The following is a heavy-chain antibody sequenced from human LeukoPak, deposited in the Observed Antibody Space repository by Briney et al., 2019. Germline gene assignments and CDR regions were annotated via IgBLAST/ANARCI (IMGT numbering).Heavy chain of an antibody. CDR1: GGSISSSSYY. CDR3: ARIQLWFGPIDY. J-gene: IGHJ4*02. D-gene: IGHD5-18*01. CDR2: IYYSGST. V-gene: IGHV4-39*01. Sequence: SETLSLTCTVSGGSISSSSYYWGWIRQPPGTGLEWIGSIYYSGSTYYNPSLKSRVTISVDTSKNQFSLKLSSVTAADTAVYYCARIQLWFGPIDYWGQGTLVTLSS.